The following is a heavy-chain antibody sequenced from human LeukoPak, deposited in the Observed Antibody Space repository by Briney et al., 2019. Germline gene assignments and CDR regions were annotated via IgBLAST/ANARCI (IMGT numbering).Heavy chain of an antibody. CDR2: ISGSGGST. CDR1: GFTFSSYA. J-gene: IGHJ4*02. D-gene: IGHD3-3*01. V-gene: IGHV3-23*01. CDR3: AKPNVLRFLEWLSAFDY. Sequence: SGGSLRLSCAASGFTFSSYAMSWVRQAPGKGLEWVSAISGSGGSTYYADSVKGRFTISRDNSKNTLYLQMNSLRAEDTAVYYCAKPNVLRFLEWLSAFDYWGQGTLVTVSS.